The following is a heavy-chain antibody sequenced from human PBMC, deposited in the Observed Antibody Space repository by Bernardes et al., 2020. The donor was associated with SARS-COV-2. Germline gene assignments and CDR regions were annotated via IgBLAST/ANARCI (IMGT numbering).Heavy chain of an antibody. J-gene: IGHJ5*02. D-gene: IGHD2-15*01. Sequence: SEPLSLICTVSGASISNNVYYWGWLRQPPRKGLEWIGSIYYSGSTYYNPSLQSRVTISVDTSKNQFSLKLSSVTAADTAFYYCARYCSGASCSGSNWFDPWGQGTLVTVSS. CDR2: IYYSGST. CDR3: ARYCSGASCSGSNWFDP. CDR1: GASISNNVYY. V-gene: IGHV4-39*01.